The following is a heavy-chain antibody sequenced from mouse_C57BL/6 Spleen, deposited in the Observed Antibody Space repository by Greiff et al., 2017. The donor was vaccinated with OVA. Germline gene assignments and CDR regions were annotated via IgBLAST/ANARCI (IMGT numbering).Heavy chain of an antibody. CDR3: ARESSYYSNSYYAMDY. Sequence: EVKVVESGGGLVKPGGSLKLSCAASGFTFSSYAMSWVRQTPEKRLEWVATISDGGSYTYYPDNVKGRFTISRDNAKNNLYLQMSHLKSEDTAMYYCARESSYYSNSYYAMDYWGQGTSVTVSS. J-gene: IGHJ4*01. CDR2: ISDGGSYT. CDR1: GFTFSSYA. D-gene: IGHD2-5*01. V-gene: IGHV5-4*03.